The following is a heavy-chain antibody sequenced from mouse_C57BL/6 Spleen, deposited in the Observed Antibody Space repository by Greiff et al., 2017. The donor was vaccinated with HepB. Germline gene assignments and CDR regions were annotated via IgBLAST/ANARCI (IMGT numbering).Heavy chain of an antibody. Sequence: VQLQQSGPELVKPGASVKIPCKASGYTFTDYNMDWVKQSHGKSLEWIGDINPNNGGTIYNQKFKGKATLTVDKSSSTAYMELRSLTSEDTAVYYCARGGYFGDYYAMDYWGQGTSVTVSS. V-gene: IGHV1-18*01. J-gene: IGHJ4*01. CDR2: INPNNGGT. D-gene: IGHD2-14*01. CDR1: GYTFTDYN. CDR3: ARGGYFGDYYAMDY.